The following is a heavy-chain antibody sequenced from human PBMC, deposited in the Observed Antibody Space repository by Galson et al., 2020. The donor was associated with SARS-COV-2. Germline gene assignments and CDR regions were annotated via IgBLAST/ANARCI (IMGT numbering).Heavy chain of an antibody. D-gene: IGHD5-18*01. J-gene: IGHJ6*02. Sequence: GSLRLSCAASGFTFSNAWMSWVRQAPGKGLEWVGRIKSKTDGGTTDYAAPVKGRFTISRDDSKNTLYLQMNSLKTEDTAVYYCTTVPLGYSYGYGDYYYVMDVWGQGTTVTVCS. CDR2: IKSKTDGGTT. V-gene: IGHV3-15*01. CDR1: GFTFSNAW. CDR3: TTVPLGYSYGYGDYYYVMDV.